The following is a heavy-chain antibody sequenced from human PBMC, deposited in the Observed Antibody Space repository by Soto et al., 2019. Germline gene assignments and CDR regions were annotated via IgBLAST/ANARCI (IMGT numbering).Heavy chain of an antibody. Sequence: QVQLVQSGAEVKKPGASVKVSCKASGYTFTSYDINWVRQATGQGLEWMGWMSPESGNRGYAEKWQCRVTMTRDTSISTAYMERSSLRSDDTAVYYWASGAGGLHLGELLLALDFWGQGTLVSVST. CDR2: MSPESGNR. V-gene: IGHV1-8*01. CDR1: GYTFTSYD. J-gene: IGHJ4*02. CDR3: ASGAGGLHLGELLLALDF. D-gene: IGHD3-16*02.